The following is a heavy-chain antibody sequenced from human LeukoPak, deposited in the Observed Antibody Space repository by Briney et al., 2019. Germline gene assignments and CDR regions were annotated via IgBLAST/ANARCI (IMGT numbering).Heavy chain of an antibody. J-gene: IGHJ3*02. CDR3: ARAASLLWFGELVSSAFDI. Sequence: SVKVSCKASGGTFSSYAISWVRQAPGQGLERMARIIPNLGIANYAQKFQGRVTITADKSTSTAYMELSSLRSEDTAVYYCARAASLLWFGELVSSAFDIWGQGTMVTVSS. D-gene: IGHD3-10*01. CDR1: GGTFSSYA. CDR2: IIPNLGIA. V-gene: IGHV1-69*04.